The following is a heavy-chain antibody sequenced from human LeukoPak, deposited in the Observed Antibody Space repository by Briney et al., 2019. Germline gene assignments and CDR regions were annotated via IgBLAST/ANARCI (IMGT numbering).Heavy chain of an antibody. CDR3: AISTYSSSPS. CDR2: VNSDGTGT. CDR1: GFTFSSYW. D-gene: IGHD6-6*01. J-gene: IGHJ5*02. Sequence: PGGSLRLSCAASGFTFSSYWMHWVRQAPGKGLVWVSRVNSDGTGTTYADSVEGRFTISRDNAKNSLYLQMNSLRAEDTAMYYCAISTYSSSPSWGQGTLVTVSS. V-gene: IGHV3-74*01.